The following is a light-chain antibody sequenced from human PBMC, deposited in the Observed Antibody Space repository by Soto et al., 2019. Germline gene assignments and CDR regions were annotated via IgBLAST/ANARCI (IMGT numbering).Light chain of an antibody. CDR1: SSDVGGYNY. V-gene: IGLV2-14*01. J-gene: IGLJ1*01. CDR2: EVS. Sequence: QSVLTQPASVSGSPGQSITISCTGTSSDVGGYNYVSWNQQHPGKAPKLMIYEVSNRPSGVSNRFSGSKSDNTASLTISGLQPEDEADYYCSSYTSSSTYVFGTGTKLTVL. CDR3: SSYTSSSTYV.